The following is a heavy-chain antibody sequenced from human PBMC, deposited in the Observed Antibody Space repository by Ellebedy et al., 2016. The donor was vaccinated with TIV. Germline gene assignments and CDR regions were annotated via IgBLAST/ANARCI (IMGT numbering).Heavy chain of an antibody. D-gene: IGHD3-10*01. CDR2: IKSKISGGST. Sequence: GESLKISCAASGFTFSNAWMNWVRQAPGKGLEWVGRIKSKISGGSTDHAAPVKGRFSISRDDSENTLYLQMNSLKMEDTAVDYCTTDAPYYYGSGTYPQSFDLWGQGTMVTVSP. V-gene: IGHV3-15*07. J-gene: IGHJ3*01. CDR3: TTDAPYYYGSGTYPQSFDL. CDR1: GFTFSNAW.